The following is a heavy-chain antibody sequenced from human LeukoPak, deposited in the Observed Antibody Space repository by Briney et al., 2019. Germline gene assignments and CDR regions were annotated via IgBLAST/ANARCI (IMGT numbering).Heavy chain of an antibody. CDR1: GGTFSSYA. V-gene: IGHV1-69*04. Sequence: SVKVSCKASGGTFSSYAISWVRQAPGQGLEWMGRIIPILGIANYAQKFQGRVTITADKSTSTAYMELSSLRSEDTAVYYCARDGLGLRFLEWSYYYYGMDVWGQGTTVTVSS. CDR3: ARDGLGLRFLEWSYYYYGMDV. CDR2: IIPILGIA. J-gene: IGHJ6*02. D-gene: IGHD3-3*01.